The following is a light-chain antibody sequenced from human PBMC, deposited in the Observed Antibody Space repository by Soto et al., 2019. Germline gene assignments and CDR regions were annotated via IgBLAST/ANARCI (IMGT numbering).Light chain of an antibody. Sequence: DIPMTQSPSTLSAGVGDRVTITCRASQRISTYLNWYQQKPGKAPTLLIYAASSLQSGVPSRFSGGGSGTDFTLTIHTLQPEDFATYFCQQCYSSPRTFGQGTKVEIK. J-gene: IGKJ1*01. CDR1: QRISTY. V-gene: IGKV1-39*01. CDR2: AAS. CDR3: QQCYSSPRT.